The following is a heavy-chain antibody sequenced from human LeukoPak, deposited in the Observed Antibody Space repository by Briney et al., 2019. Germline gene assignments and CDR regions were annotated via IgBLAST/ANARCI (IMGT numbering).Heavy chain of an antibody. D-gene: IGHD6-19*01. CDR3: ARDFGSGWYDAFDI. V-gene: IGHV4-59*01. Sequence: SETLSLTCTVSGGSISSYYWSWIRQPPGKGLEWIGYIYYSGSTNYNPSLKSRVTISVATSKNQFSLKLSSVTAADTAVYYCARDFGSGWYDAFDIWGQGTMVTVSS. CDR2: IYYSGST. J-gene: IGHJ3*02. CDR1: GGSISSYY.